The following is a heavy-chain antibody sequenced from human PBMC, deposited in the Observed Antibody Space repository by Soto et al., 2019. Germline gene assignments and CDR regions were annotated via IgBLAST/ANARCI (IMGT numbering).Heavy chain of an antibody. CDR3: AGRGYSYGSYYFDY. Sequence: NPSETLSLTCTVSGGSISSSSYYWGWIRQPPGKGLEWIGSIYYSGSTYYNPSLKSRVTISVDTSKNQFSLKLSSVTAADTAVYYCAGRGYSYGSYYFDYWGQGTLVTVSS. CDR2: IYYSGST. V-gene: IGHV4-39*01. J-gene: IGHJ4*02. CDR1: GGSISSSSYY. D-gene: IGHD5-18*01.